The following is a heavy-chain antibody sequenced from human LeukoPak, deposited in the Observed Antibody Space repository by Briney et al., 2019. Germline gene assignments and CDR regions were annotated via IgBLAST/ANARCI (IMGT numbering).Heavy chain of an antibody. D-gene: IGHD1-1*01. CDR3: ARQRTAGTKVIDY. V-gene: IGHV4-39*01. CDR1: GDSMSSRSYY. J-gene: IGHJ4*02. Sequence: PSETLSLTCTVSGDSMSSRSYYWGWIRQPPGKGLEWIGNIYYTGTTYYNPSLKSRANIAVDTSKNQFSLYLSSVTAADTAVYYCARQRTAGTKVIDYWGQGTLVTVSS. CDR2: IYYTGTT.